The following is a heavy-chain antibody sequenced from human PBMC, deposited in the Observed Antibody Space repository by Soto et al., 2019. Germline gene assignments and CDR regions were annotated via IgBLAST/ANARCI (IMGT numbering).Heavy chain of an antibody. V-gene: IGHV3-23*01. Sequence: EVQLLESGGGLVQPGGSLRLSCAASGFTFSSYAMRWVRQAPGKGLEWVSAISGSGGSTYYADSVKGRFTMPRDNSKHTLYLQMNSLRAEDTAVYYCAKDAAHCGGNSGFDYWGQGTLVTVSS. CDR3: AKDAAHCGGNSGFDY. D-gene: IGHD2-21*02. J-gene: IGHJ4*02. CDR1: GFTFSSYA. CDR2: ISGSGGST.